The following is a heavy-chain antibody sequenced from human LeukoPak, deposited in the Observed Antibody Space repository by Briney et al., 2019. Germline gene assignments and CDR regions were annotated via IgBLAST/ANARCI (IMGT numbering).Heavy chain of an antibody. J-gene: IGHJ4*02. V-gene: IGHV4-38-2*01. CDR3: ARRLMTSFDY. CDR2: IYHRGNT. Sequence: SETLSLTCAVSGYSINSDYYWGWIRQPPGKGLEWIGTIYHRGNTYYNPSLNSRVSISVDTSKNQFSLRLSSVTAADTAVYYCARRLMTSFDYWGQGTLVTVSS. CDR1: GYSINSDYY. D-gene: IGHD2-8*01.